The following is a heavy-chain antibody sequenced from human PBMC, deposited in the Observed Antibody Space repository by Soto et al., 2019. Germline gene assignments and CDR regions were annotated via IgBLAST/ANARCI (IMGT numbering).Heavy chain of an antibody. CDR2: IIPIFGTA. CDR1: GGTFSSYA. V-gene: IGHV1-69*05. J-gene: IGHJ4*02. CDR3: ARKVSSWYYFDY. D-gene: IGHD6-13*01. Sequence: SVKVSCKASGGTFSSYAISWVRQAPGQGLEWMGGIIPIFGTANCAQKFQGRVTITTDESTSTAYMELSSLRSEDTAVYYCARKVSSWYYFDYWGQGTLVTVSS.